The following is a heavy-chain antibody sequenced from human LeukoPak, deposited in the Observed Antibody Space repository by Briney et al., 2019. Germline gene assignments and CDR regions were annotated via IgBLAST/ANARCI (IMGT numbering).Heavy chain of an antibody. V-gene: IGHV5-51*01. CDR2: IYPGDSDT. CDR3: ARRARYCSGGSCYPNTFDY. CDR1: GYSFTSYW. J-gene: IGHJ4*02. D-gene: IGHD2-15*01. Sequence: GESLKISCKGSGYSFTSYWIGWVRQMPGKGLEWMGIIYPGDSDTRYSPSFQGQVTISADKSISTAYLQWSSLKASDTAMYYCARRARYCSGGSCYPNTFDYWGQGTLVTVSS.